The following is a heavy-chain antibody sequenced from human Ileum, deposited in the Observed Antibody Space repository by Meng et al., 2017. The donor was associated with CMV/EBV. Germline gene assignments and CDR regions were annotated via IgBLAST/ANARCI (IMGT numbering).Heavy chain of an antibody. V-gene: IGHV3-64*02. CDR2: STNGGRT. J-gene: IGHJ6*02. CDR3: ARGGMDV. CDR1: GFTFSSYA. Sequence: GGPLRLSCAASGFTFSSYAIHWVRQAPGKGMEYVSASTNGGRTYYADSVMSRFTISRDNYKNTLYLQMGSLRAEDMGVYYCARGGMDVWGQGTTVTVSS.